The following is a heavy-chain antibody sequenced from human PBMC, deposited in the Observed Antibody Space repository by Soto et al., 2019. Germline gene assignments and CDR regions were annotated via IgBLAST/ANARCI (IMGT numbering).Heavy chain of an antibody. CDR1: GGSFSGYY. CDR2: INHSGST. Sequence: QVQLQQWGAGLLKPSETLSLTCAVYGGSFSGYYWSWIRQPPGMGLEWIGEINHSGSTNYNPSLKSRVNISVDTSKNQFSLKLSSVTAADTAVYYCARVSSGYEYYYYGMDVWGQGTTVTVSS. D-gene: IGHD5-12*01. V-gene: IGHV4-34*01. CDR3: ARVSSGYEYYYYGMDV. J-gene: IGHJ6*02.